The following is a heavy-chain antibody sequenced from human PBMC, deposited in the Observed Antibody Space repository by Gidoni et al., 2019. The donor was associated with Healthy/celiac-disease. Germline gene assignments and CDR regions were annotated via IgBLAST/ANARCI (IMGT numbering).Heavy chain of an antibody. Sequence: PGLVKPSQTLSLTCTVSGGSIRSGGYYWSWIRQHPGKGLEWIVYIYYSGSTYYNPSLKSRVTISVDTSKNQFSLKLSSVTAADKAVYYCARSSAGTVYYGWFDPWGQGTLVTVSS. CDR3: ARSSAGTVYYGWFDP. CDR1: GGSIRSGGYY. V-gene: IGHV4-31*03. CDR2: IYYSGST. D-gene: IGHD3-9*01. J-gene: IGHJ5*02.